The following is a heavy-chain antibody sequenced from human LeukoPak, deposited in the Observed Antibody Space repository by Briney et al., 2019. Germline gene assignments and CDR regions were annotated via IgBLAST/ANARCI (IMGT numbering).Heavy chain of an antibody. D-gene: IGHD3-10*01. J-gene: IGHJ6*02. CDR3: ARMGAAYGSGSYQWAHGMDV. CDR1: GFTFSSYA. V-gene: IGHV3-30-3*01. Sequence: GGSLRLSCAASGFTFSSYAMHWVRQAPGKGLEWVAVISYDGSNKYYADSVKGRFTISRDNSKNTLYLQMNSLRAEDTAVYYCARMGAAYGSGSYQWAHGMDVWGQGTTVTVSS. CDR2: ISYDGSNK.